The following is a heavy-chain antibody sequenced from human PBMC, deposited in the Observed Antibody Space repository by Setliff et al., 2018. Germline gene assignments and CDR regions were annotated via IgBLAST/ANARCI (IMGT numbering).Heavy chain of an antibody. J-gene: IGHJ6*03. V-gene: IGHV1-69*13. CDR3: AGGQPLVRKYYYYMDV. CDR2: IIPMFGT. D-gene: IGHD3-10*01. CDR1: GGTFSSYV. Sequence: SVKVSCKDSGGTFSSYVNSWVREAPGQGLEWMGGIIPMFGTNYAQKFQGRVTITADESTSTAYMELSSLGSEDTAVYYCAGGQPLVRKYYYYMDVWGKGTTVTVSS.